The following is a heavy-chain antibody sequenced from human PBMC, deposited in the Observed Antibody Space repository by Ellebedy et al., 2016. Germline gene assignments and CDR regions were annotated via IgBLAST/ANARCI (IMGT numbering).Heavy chain of an antibody. CDR3: ARENNYFTMVRGALDY. CDR1: GGSISSSSYY. V-gene: IGHV4-61*01. J-gene: IGHJ4*02. D-gene: IGHD3-10*01. CDR2: IYYSGIT. Sequence: SETLSLTXTVSGGSISSSSYYWSWIPQPPGKGLEWIGYIYYSGITNYHPSLKSRVTISVDTSKNQFSLKLSTVAAADTAVYDCARENNYFTMVRGALDYWGQGTLVTVSS.